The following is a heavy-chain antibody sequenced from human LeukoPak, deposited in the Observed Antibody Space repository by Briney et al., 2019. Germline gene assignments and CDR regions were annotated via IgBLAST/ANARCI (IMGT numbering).Heavy chain of an antibody. CDR3: ASRSTSYSSSWYYFDY. Sequence: QSGGSLRLSCAASGFTFSDYYMSWVRQAPGKGLEWVANIKQDGSEKYYVDSVKGRFTISRDNAKNSLYLQMNSLRAEDTAVYYCASRSTSYSSSWYYFDYWGQGTLVTVSS. CDR1: GFTFSDYY. J-gene: IGHJ4*02. D-gene: IGHD6-13*01. V-gene: IGHV3-7*01. CDR2: IKQDGSEK.